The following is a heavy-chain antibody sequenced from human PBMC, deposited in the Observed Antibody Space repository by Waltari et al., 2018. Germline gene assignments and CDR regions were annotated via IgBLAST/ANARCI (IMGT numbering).Heavy chain of an antibody. CDR2: INPNSGDT. Sequence: QVQLVQTGAEVKNSGAAVKVSCKSSGCTFIACYIHWVRQAPGQGLEWMGRINPNSGDTSYAQRFQGRVTMTGDTSITTAYMELTGLRSDDTAIYYCARSGGGTTTFGVAEWGQGSLVTVSS. CDR1: GCTFIACY. CDR3: ARSGGGTTTFGVAE. V-gene: IGHV1-2*06. J-gene: IGHJ4*02. D-gene: IGHD3-3*01.